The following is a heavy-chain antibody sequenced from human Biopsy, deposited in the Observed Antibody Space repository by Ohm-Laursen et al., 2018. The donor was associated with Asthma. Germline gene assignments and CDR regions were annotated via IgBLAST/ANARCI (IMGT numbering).Heavy chain of an antibody. CDR3: AREGIAVAHFDY. CDR1: GFTFSSYA. V-gene: IGHV3-30-3*01. Sequence: SLRLSCTASGFTFSSYAMHWVRQAPGKGLEWVAVISYDGSNKYYADSVKGRFTISRDNSKNTLYLQMDSLRAEDTAVYYCAREGIAVAHFDYWGQGTLVTVSS. D-gene: IGHD6-19*01. J-gene: IGHJ4*02. CDR2: ISYDGSNK.